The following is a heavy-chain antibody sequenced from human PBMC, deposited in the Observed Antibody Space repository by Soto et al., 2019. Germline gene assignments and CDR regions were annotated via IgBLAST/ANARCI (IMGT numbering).Heavy chain of an antibody. Sequence: PSETLSLTCTVSGGSISSGGYYWSWIRQHPGKGLEWIGYIYYSGSTYYNPSLKSRVTISVDTSKNQFSLKLSSVTAADTAVYYCARASSTRGYSHGYWFDPWGQGTLVTVSS. J-gene: IGHJ5*02. CDR2: IYYSGST. CDR3: ARASSTRGYSHGYWFDP. V-gene: IGHV4-31*03. CDR1: GGSISSGGYY. D-gene: IGHD5-18*01.